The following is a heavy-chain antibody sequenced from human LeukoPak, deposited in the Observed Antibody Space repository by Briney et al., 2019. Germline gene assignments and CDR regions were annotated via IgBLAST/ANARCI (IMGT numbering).Heavy chain of an antibody. CDR1: GYTFTSYD. V-gene: IGHV1-8*01. D-gene: IGHD3-22*01. Sequence: ASVKVSCKASGYTFTSYDINWVRQATGQGLEWMGWMNPNSGNTGYAQKVQGRFNMTSNTSISTAYMELSSLRSEDTAVYYCARLDGGAGSSGYYYYWGQGTLVTVSS. CDR2: MNPNSGNT. CDR3: ARLDGGAGSSGYYYY. J-gene: IGHJ4*02.